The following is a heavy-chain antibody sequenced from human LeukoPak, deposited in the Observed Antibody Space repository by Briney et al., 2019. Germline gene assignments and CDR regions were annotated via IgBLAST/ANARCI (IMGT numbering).Heavy chain of an antibody. Sequence: GGSLRLSCAASGFTFSSYEMNWVRQAPGKGLEWVSYISSSGSTIYYADSVKGRFTISRDNAKNSLYLQMNSLRAEDTAVYYCARGGYSIAAYYYYYYMDVWGKGTTVTVSS. D-gene: IGHD6-25*01. CDR3: ARGGYSIAAYYYYYYMDV. CDR2: ISSSGSTI. CDR1: GFTFSSYE. J-gene: IGHJ6*03. V-gene: IGHV3-48*03.